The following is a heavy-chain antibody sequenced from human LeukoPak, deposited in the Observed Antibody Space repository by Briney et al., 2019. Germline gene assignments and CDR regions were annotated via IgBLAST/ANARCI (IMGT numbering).Heavy chain of an antibody. Sequence: EASVKVSCKASGGTFSSYAISWVRQAPGQGLEWMGGIIPIFGTANYAQKFQGRVTITADKPTSTAYMELSSLRSEDTAVYYCARVAYYYDSSGYYPYYWGQGTLVTVSS. CDR1: GGTFSSYA. CDR2: IIPIFGTA. V-gene: IGHV1-69*06. CDR3: ARVAYYYDSSGYYPYY. J-gene: IGHJ4*02. D-gene: IGHD3-22*01.